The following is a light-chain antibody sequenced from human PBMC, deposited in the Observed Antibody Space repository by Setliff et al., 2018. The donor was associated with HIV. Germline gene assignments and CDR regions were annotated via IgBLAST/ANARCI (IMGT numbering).Light chain of an antibody. CDR3: CSYAGSSTFVYV. CDR2: DVS. Sequence: QSVLTQPASVSGSPGQSITISCTGTSSDVGGYNYVSWYQQHPGKAPKLMIYDVSKRPSGVSNRFSGSKSGNTASLTISGLQAEDEADYYCCSYAGSSTFVYVFGTGTKVTVL. CDR1: SSDVGGYNY. J-gene: IGLJ1*01. V-gene: IGLV2-23*02.